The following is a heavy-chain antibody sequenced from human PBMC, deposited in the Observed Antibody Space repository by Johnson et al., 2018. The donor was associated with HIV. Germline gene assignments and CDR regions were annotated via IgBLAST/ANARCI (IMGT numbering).Heavy chain of an antibody. CDR3: EQDGRGGDYWYAFDI. V-gene: IGHV3-30*18. D-gene: IGHD2-21*02. Sequence: QVQLVESGGDWVQPGGSLRLSCAASGFTFSIYAMHWVRQAPGKGLEWVALISNDGSNNYYADSVKGRFTITRDNSKNTLYLQMNSLRAEDTAVYYREQDGRGGDYWYAFDIWGQGTMVTVSS. CDR1: GFTFSIYA. CDR2: ISNDGSNN. J-gene: IGHJ3*02.